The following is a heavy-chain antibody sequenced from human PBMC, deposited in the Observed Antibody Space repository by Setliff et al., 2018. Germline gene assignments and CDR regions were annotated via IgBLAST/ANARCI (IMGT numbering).Heavy chain of an antibody. CDR3: ARERAGGRGFTFGAIYYYYGMDV. CDR2: MNPNSGGA. CDR1: GYTFTSYD. D-gene: IGHD3-16*01. J-gene: IGHJ6*02. V-gene: IGHV1-8*02. Sequence: ASVKVSCKASGYTFTSYDINWVRQATGQGLEWMGWMNPNSGGATYPQNLQGRVTMTRDTPMSTVYMELSSLRFEDTAVYYCARERAGGRGFTFGAIYYYYGMDVWGQGTTVTVSS.